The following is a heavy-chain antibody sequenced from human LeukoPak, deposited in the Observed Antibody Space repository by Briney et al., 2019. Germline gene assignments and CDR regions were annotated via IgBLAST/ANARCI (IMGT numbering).Heavy chain of an antibody. D-gene: IGHD4-17*01. CDR2: INHSGST. CDR3: ARDKVTVTGNWFDP. CDR1: GGSFSGYY. Sequence: PSETLSLTCAVYGGSFSGYYWSWIRQPPGKGLEWIGEINHSGSTNYNPSLKSRVTISVDTSKNQFSLKLSSVTAADTAMYYCARDKVTVTGNWFDPWGQGTLVTVSS. J-gene: IGHJ5*02. V-gene: IGHV4-34*01.